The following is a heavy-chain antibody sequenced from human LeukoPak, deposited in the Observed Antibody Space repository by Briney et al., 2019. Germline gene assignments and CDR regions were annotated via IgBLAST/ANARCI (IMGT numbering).Heavy chain of an antibody. V-gene: IGHV4-28*05. CDR1: GYSISSSNW. CDR2: IYYSGSI. CDR3: ARTLGHYDSSGYLDWYFDL. Sequence: SETLSLTCAVSGYSISSSNWWGWIRQPPRKGLEWIGYIYYSGSIYYNPSLNSRVTMSVDTSKNQFSLKLSSVTAVDTAVYYCARTLGHYDSSGYLDWYFDLWGRGTLVTVSS. D-gene: IGHD3-22*01. J-gene: IGHJ2*01.